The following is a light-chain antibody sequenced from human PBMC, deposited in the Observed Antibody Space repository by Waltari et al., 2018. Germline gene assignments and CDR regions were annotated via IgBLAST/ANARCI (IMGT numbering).Light chain of an antibody. CDR2: GAS. CDR3: QQYYVWPPIT. CDR1: QSVRTN. J-gene: IGKJ4*01. Sequence: VLLTQSPASLSVSPGDTVILACRASQSVRTNLVWYQQKAGQAPSTLIYGASTRASGVPSRFSGSGSETDFTLIISILQSEDAAVYFCQQYYVWPPITFGGGTKLEI. V-gene: IGKV3-15*01.